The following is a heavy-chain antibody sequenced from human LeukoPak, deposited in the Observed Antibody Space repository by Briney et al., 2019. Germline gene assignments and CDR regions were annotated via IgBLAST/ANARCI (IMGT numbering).Heavy chain of an antibody. CDR3: ASDLTSSGWNGFDY. CDR1: GFTFSSYE. D-gene: IGHD6-19*01. Sequence: GGSLRLSCAASGFTFSSYEMNWVRQAPGKGLERVSYISSSGSTIYYADSVKGRFTISRYNAKNSLYLQMNSPRAEDTAVYYCASDLTSSGWNGFDYWGQGTLVTVSS. V-gene: IGHV3-48*03. CDR2: ISSSGSTI. J-gene: IGHJ4*02.